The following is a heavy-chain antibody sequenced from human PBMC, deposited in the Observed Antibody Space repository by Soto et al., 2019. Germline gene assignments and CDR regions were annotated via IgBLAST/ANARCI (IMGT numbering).Heavy chain of an antibody. D-gene: IGHD6-13*01. Sequence: PSETLSLTCAVSGASVSSTYWWSWVRQPPGKGPEWIGEINHRGSANYNPSLKSRVTMSLDIPKSQFSLRLTSVTAADTAVYFCARYNAASGTYYFDYWGRGALVTVSS. CDR3: ARYNAASGTYYFDY. V-gene: IGHV4-4*02. CDR1: GASVSSTYW. J-gene: IGHJ4*02. CDR2: INHRGSA.